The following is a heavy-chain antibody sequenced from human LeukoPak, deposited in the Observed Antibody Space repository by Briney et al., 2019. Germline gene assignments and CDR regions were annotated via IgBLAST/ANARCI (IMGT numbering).Heavy chain of an antibody. D-gene: IGHD1-26*01. J-gene: IGHJ6*02. CDR1: GFTVSSDY. CDR2: IQSGGTT. CDR3: TREPWGAKGAAWGMDV. V-gene: IGHV3-53*01. Sequence: QPGGSLSLSCAASGFTVSSDYMNWVRQAPGKGLEWGSVIQSGGTTYYADSVKGRFTISRDISKNTLYLQMDSLRAEDTAVYYCTREPWGAKGAAWGMDVWGQGTTVTVSS.